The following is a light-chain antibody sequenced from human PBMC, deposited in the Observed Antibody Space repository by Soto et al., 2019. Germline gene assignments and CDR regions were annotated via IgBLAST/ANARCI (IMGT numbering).Light chain of an antibody. V-gene: IGKV1-39*01. J-gene: IGKJ1*01. Sequence: IQMTQYPSSLSAPVGDRVSITCRASQYISTYLNWYQQKPGKAPKLLIYAASNLQSGVPSRFSGSGSGTEFTLTISSLQPEDFATYYCQQPYSTVRTFGQGTKVDI. CDR1: QYISTY. CDR3: QQPYSTVRT. CDR2: AAS.